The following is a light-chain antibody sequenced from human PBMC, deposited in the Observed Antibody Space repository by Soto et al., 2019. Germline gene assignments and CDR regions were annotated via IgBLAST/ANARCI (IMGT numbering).Light chain of an antibody. CDR1: QSVNSN. CDR3: QQYNDWPPIT. Sequence: ETVMTQSPATLSVSTGERATISCRASQSVNSNVAWYQHKLGQAPRLLIYGASTRATGIPARLSGSQAGTEFTLTISSLQSEDFAVYYCQQYNDWPPITFGQGTRLENK. V-gene: IGKV3-15*01. J-gene: IGKJ5*01. CDR2: GAS.